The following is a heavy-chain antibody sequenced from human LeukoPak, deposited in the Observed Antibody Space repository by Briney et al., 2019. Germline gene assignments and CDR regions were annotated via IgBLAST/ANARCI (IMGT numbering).Heavy chain of an antibody. Sequence: QPGGSLRLSCAASGFTFNNYPMGWVRQAPGKGLEWLSAIGGEKSGSWTKSADSVKGRFTISRDNSENTLYLQMDSLTVEDTAVYYCARAGVISGWDYWGQGVLVTVSS. CDR2: IGGEKSGSWT. J-gene: IGHJ4*02. V-gene: IGHV3-23*01. CDR3: ARAGVISGWDY. D-gene: IGHD3-3*02. CDR1: GFTFNNYP.